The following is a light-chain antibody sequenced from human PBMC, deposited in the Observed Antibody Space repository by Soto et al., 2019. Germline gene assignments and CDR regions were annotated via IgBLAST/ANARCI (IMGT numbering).Light chain of an antibody. CDR1: RSVLSSSDNRNY. Sequence: DILLTQSPDSLAVSLGERATLNCKSSRSVLSSSDNRNYLAWYQQTPGQPPKLLIYWASTRESGVPDRFSGSGSETDFTLTISSLQAEDVAVYYCQQYYSTPLTFGQGTKVDIK. CDR2: WAS. J-gene: IGKJ1*01. V-gene: IGKV4-1*01. CDR3: QQYYSTPLT.